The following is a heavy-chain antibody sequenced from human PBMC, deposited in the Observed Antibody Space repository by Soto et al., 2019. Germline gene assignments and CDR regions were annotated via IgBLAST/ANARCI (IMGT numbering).Heavy chain of an antibody. CDR3: ARESEDLTSNFDY. J-gene: IGHJ4*02. CDR1: GFTFTRYS. Sequence: PGRSLRLYCAASGFTFTRYSMNWVRQAPGKGLEWVSSISSTTNYIYYGDSMKGRFTISRDNAKNSLYLEMNSLRAEDTAVYYCARESEDLTSNFDYWGQGTLVTVSS. CDR2: ISSTTNYI. V-gene: IGHV3-21*06.